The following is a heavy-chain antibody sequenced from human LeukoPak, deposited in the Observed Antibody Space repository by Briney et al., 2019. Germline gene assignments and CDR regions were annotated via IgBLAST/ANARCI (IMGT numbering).Heavy chain of an antibody. CDR2: IRYDGSNK. CDR1: GFTFSSYG. Sequence: GGSLRLSCAASGFTFSSYGMHWVRQAPGKGLEWVAFIRYDGSNKYYADSVKGRFTVSRDNAKNSLYLQMNSLRAEDTAVYYCARDLRGSYWGQGTLDTVSS. D-gene: IGHD5-12*01. J-gene: IGHJ4*02. V-gene: IGHV3-30*02. CDR3: ARDLRGSY.